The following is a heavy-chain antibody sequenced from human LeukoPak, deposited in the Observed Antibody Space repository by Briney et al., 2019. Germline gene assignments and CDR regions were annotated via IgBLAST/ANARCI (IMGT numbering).Heavy chain of an antibody. CDR2: ISSSSSYI. J-gene: IGHJ4*02. CDR3: ARDLGYCSSTSCPYFDY. Sequence: GGSLRLSCAASGFTFSSYSINWVRQAPGKGLEWVSSISSSSSYIYYADSVKGRFTISRDNAKNSLYLQMNSLRAEDTAVYYCARDLGYCSSTSCPYFDYWGQGTLVTVSS. D-gene: IGHD2-2*01. V-gene: IGHV3-21*01. CDR1: GFTFSSYS.